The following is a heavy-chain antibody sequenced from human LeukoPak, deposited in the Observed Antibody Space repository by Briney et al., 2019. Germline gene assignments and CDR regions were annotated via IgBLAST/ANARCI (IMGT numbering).Heavy chain of an antibody. CDR3: AREMATTYYFDY. D-gene: IGHD5-24*01. Sequence: SETLSLTCTVSGGSISSYYWSWIRQPPGNGLEWIGYIYYSGSTNYNPSLKSRVTTSVDTSKNQFSLKLSSVTAADTAVYYCAREMATTYYFDYWGQGTLVTVSS. V-gene: IGHV4-59*01. CDR1: GGSISSYY. J-gene: IGHJ4*02. CDR2: IYYSGST.